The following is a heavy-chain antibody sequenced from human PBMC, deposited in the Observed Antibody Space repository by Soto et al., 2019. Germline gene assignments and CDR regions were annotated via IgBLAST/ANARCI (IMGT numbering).Heavy chain of an antibody. CDR1: GFSLSTSGVG. CDR3: AHTHYDYVWGSYRPNYYYYGMDV. D-gene: IGHD3-16*02. CDR2: IYWNDDK. V-gene: IGHV2-5*01. Sequence: QITLKESGPTLVKPTQTLTLTCTFSGFSLSTSGVGVGWIRQPPGKALEWLGIIYWNDDKRYSPSLRSRLTITKDTSKNQVVVTMTNMDPVDKATYYCAHTHYDYVWGSYRPNYYYYGMDVWGQGTTVTVSS. J-gene: IGHJ6*02.